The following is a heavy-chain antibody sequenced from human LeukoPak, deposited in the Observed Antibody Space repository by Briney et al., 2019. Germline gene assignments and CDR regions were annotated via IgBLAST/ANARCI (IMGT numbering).Heavy chain of an antibody. D-gene: IGHD3-3*01. CDR1: GGSISSGDYY. V-gene: IGHV4-30-4*08. Sequence: SQTLSLTCTVSGGSISSGDYYWSWIRQPPGKGLEWIGYIYYSGSTYYNPSLKSRVTISVDTSKNQFSLKLSSVTAADTAMYYCAREGTYYDFWSGYSEYYFDYWGQGTLVTVSS. J-gene: IGHJ4*02. CDR2: IYYSGST. CDR3: AREGTYYDFWSGYSEYYFDY.